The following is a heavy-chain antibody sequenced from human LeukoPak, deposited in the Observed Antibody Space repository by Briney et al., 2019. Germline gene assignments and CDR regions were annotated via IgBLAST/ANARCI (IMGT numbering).Heavy chain of an antibody. J-gene: IGHJ6*03. CDR2: MNPNSGNT. Sequence: GASVKVSCKASGYTFTSYDINWVRQAAGQGLEWMGWMNPNSGNTGYAQKLQGRVTMTRNTSISTAYMELSSLRSEDTAVYYCARATSSWIPYYYYMDVWGQGTTVTVSS. CDR1: GYTFTSYD. V-gene: IGHV1-8*01. D-gene: IGHD6-13*01. CDR3: ARATSSWIPYYYYMDV.